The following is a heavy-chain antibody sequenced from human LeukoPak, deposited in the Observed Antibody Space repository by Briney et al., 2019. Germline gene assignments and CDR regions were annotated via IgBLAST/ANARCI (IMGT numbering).Heavy chain of an antibody. CDR2: ISGSGGST. CDR3: ARGTVTAPDY. V-gene: IGHV3-23*01. J-gene: IGHJ4*02. CDR1: GFTFSSYA. D-gene: IGHD2-21*02. Sequence: GGSLRLSCAASGFTFSSYAMSWVRQAPGKGLECVSVISGSGGSTFYADSVKGRFTISRDNSKNTLYLQMNRLRPEDTAVYYCARGTVTAPDYWGQGTLVTVSS.